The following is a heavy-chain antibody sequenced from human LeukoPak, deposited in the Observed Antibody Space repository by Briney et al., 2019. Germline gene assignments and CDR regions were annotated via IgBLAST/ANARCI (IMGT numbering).Heavy chain of an antibody. V-gene: IGHV4-34*01. D-gene: IGHD3-16*02. CDR1: GGSFSGYY. Sequence: PSETLSLTCAVYGGSFSGYYWSWVRQPPGKGLEWVGEINHSGSTNYNPSLKSRVTISVDTSKNQFSLKLSSVTAADTAVYYCARGIYDYVWGSYRYTSPNFDYCGQGTLVTVSA. CDR3: ARGIYDYVWGSYRYTSPNFDY. J-gene: IGHJ4*02. CDR2: INHSGST.